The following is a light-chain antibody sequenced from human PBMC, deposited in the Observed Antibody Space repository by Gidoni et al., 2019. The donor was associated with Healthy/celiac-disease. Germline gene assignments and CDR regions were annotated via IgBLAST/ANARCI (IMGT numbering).Light chain of an antibody. J-gene: IGKJ4*01. Sequence: DIQMPQSPSTLSASVGDRVTITCRASQSTSSWLAWYQQKPGKATKLLIYKASSLESGVPSRFSGSGSGTEVTLTISSLQPDDFATYYCQQYNSYLALTFGGGTKVEIK. CDR2: KAS. CDR1: QSTSSW. V-gene: IGKV1-5*03. CDR3: QQYNSYLALT.